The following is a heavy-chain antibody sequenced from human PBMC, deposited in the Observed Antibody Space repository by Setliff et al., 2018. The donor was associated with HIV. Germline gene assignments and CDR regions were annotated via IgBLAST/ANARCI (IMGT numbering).Heavy chain of an antibody. CDR1: GGTFGNYG. J-gene: IGHJ6*02. Sequence: SVKVSCKASGGTFGNYGVGWVRQAPGQGLEWVGGIVPILNIANYAQKFQGRVTITADASTRTAYMELSSLTSDDTAVYYCAGSAHSYSYMGYYYHTMDVWGQGTTVTVSS. D-gene: IGHD4-4*01. CDR2: IVPILNIA. V-gene: IGHV1-69*10. CDR3: AGSAHSYSYMGYYYHTMDV.